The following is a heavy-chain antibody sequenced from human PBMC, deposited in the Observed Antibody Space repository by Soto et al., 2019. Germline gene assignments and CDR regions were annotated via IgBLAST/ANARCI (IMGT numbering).Heavy chain of an antibody. CDR3: ARPPYSASYYYFDQ. V-gene: IGHV5-51*01. Sequence: GESLKISCKASGYSFSSYWIGWVRKMPGKGLEWMGIIYPGDSDTIYSPSFQGQVTISADKSISTAYLQWNSLKASDTAMYYCARPPYSASYYYFDQWGQGTPVTVSS. CDR2: IYPGDSDT. CDR1: GYSFSSYW. J-gene: IGHJ4*02. D-gene: IGHD1-26*01.